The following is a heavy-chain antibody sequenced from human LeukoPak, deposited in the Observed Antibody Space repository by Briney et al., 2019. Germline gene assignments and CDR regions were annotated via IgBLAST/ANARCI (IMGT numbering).Heavy chain of an antibody. CDR3: ARDREYSSSHFYYYYYYGMDV. CDR1: GDSVSSNSAA. J-gene: IGHJ6*02. Sequence: SQTLSLTCAISGDSVSSNSAAWNWIRRSPSRGLEWLGRTYYRSKWYNDYAVSVKSRITINPDTSKNQFSLQLNSVTPEDTAVYYCARDREYSSSHFYYYYYYGMDVWGQGTTVTVSS. CDR2: TYYRSKWYN. V-gene: IGHV6-1*01. D-gene: IGHD6-6*01.